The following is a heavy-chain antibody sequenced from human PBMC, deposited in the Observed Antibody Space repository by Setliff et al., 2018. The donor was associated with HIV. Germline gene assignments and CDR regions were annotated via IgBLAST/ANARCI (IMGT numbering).Heavy chain of an antibody. J-gene: IGHJ5*02. CDR2: IYYSGIT. CDR3: ARDLGGSPVRGWFDP. Sequence: LSLTCTVSDASISSHYWSWIRQPPGKGLEWIAYIYYSGITNYNPSLKSRVTISVDTSKNQFSLKLSSVTAADTAVYYCARDLGGSPVRGWFDPWGQGTLVTVSS. CDR1: DASISSHY. D-gene: IGHD3-16*01. V-gene: IGHV4-59*11.